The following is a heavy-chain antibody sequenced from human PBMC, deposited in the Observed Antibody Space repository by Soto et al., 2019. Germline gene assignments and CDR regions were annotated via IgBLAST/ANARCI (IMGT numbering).Heavy chain of an antibody. J-gene: IGHJ6*02. CDR3: ARTLKNQLPPYYYAMDV. D-gene: IGHD2-2*01. Sequence: EEQLVESGGGLVHPGGSLRLSCSASGFSFSRYEMNWVRQGPGRGLEWISYISPSDSAVYYADSVKGRFTISRDNTKNALILQMNSLRAEDTAVYYCARTLKNQLPPYYYAMDVWGQGTTVTVSS. CDR1: GFSFSRYE. CDR2: ISPSDSAV. V-gene: IGHV3-48*03.